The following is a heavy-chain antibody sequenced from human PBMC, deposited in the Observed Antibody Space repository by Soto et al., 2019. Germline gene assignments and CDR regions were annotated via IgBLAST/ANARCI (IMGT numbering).Heavy chain of an antibody. CDR2: ISHDGSDK. D-gene: IGHD6-13*01. V-gene: IGHV3-30-3*01. J-gene: IGHJ6*02. CDR3: ARAAAYFYHYYYAMDV. Sequence: QVQLVESGGGVVQPGKSLRLSCAASRFTFSSYAMDWVRQAPGKGLEWVAVISHDGSDKYYGDSVKGRFTISRDNPKNTVYLQMNSLRPEDTAVYYCARAAAYFYHYYYAMDVWGQGTAVTVSS. CDR1: RFTFSSYA.